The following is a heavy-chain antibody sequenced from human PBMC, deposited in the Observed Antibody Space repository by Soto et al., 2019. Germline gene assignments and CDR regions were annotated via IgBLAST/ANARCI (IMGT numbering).Heavy chain of an antibody. Sequence: GGSLRLSCAVSEFALSSHWMQWVRQAPGKGLEWVANVKEDGSQKYYADSLKGRFTISRDNAINSLYLHMSNLRAEDTAVYFCASGDHVKYWGQGTLVTVSS. V-gene: IGHV3-7*03. CDR1: EFALSSHW. CDR2: VKEDGSQK. D-gene: IGHD3-10*01. J-gene: IGHJ4*02. CDR3: ASGDHVKY.